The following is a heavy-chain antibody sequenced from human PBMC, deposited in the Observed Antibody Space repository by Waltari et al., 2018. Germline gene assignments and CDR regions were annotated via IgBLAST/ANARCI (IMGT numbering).Heavy chain of an antibody. Sequence: QVQLVQSGAEVKKPGASVKVSCKASGYTFTGYYMHWVRQAPGPGLEWMGWINPNSGGTNYAQKFQGRVTMTRDTSISTAYMELSRLRSDDTAVYYCARRGGRRAGYSSSWFFDYWGQGTLVTVSS. CDR2: INPNSGGT. CDR1: GYTFTGYY. CDR3: ARRGGRRAGYSSSWFFDY. V-gene: IGHV1-2*02. J-gene: IGHJ4*02. D-gene: IGHD6-13*01.